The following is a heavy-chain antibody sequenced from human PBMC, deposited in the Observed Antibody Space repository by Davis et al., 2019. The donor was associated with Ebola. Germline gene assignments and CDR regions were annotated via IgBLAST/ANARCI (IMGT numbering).Heavy chain of an antibody. J-gene: IGHJ4*02. V-gene: IGHV4-4*02. CDR1: GGSISSSNW. CDR2: IYHSGST. Sequence: SETLSLSCAVSGGSISSSNWWSWVRQPPGKGLEWIGEIYHSGSTNYNPSLKSRVTISVDTSKNQFSLKLSSVTAADTAVYYCARVYYYDSSFDYWGQGTLVTVSS. CDR3: ARVYYYDSSFDY. D-gene: IGHD3-22*01.